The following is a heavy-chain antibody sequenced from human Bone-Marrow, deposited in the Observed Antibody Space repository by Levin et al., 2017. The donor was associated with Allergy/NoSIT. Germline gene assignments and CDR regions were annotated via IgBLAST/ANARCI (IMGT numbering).Heavy chain of an antibody. CDR2: INSDGSDG. V-gene: IGHV3-74*01. CDR3: ARDGVPATIGSDYYFDF. D-gene: IGHD2-2*02. J-gene: IGHJ4*02. CDR1: GFTFNKYW. Sequence: LSLTCAASGFTFNKYWMHWVRQVPGKGPVWISQINSDGSDGNYADSVKGRFTISRDNSRNTLFLQMNGLRAEDTAIYYCARDGVPATIGSDYYFDFWGQGTLVTVSS.